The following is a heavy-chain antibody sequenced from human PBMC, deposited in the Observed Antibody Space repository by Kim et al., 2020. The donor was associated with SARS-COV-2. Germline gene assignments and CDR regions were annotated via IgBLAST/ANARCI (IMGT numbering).Heavy chain of an antibody. CDR2: IGTAGDT. D-gene: IGHD3-3*01. J-gene: IGHJ6*02. CDR1: GFTFSSYD. V-gene: IGHV3-13*01. Sequence: GGSLRLSCAASGFTFSSYDMHWVRQATGKGLEWVSAIGTAGDTYYPGSVKGRFTISRENAKNSLYLQMNSLRAGDTAVYYCARGGPGRFLEWPNYYYGMDVWGQGTTVTVSS. CDR3: ARGGPGRFLEWPNYYYGMDV.